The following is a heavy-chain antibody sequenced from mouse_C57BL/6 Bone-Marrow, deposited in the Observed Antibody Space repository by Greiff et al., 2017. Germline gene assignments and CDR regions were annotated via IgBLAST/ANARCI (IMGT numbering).Heavy chain of an antibody. D-gene: IGHD2-5*01. J-gene: IGHJ1*03. CDR1: GYTFTDYY. Sequence: VQLQQSGPELVKPGASVKISCKASGYTFTDYYMNWVKQSHGKSLEWIGDINPNNGGTSYNQKFKGKATLTVDKSSSTAYMELRSLTSEDSAVYYGCYSNYVDWYFDVWGTGTTVTVSS. CDR2: INPNNGGT. CDR3: CYSNYVDWYFDV. V-gene: IGHV1-26*01.